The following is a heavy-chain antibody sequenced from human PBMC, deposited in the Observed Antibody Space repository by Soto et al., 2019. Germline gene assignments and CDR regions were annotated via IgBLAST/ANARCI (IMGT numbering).Heavy chain of an antibody. CDR3: VRGDTYYSEWYFQY. CDR2: ISTYNSIT. D-gene: IGHD2-21*01. J-gene: IGHJ4*02. Sequence: QIPLVQSGAEVKKPGASVKVSCKTSGFTFKGYYIYWVRQAPGQGLQLMGWISTYNSITQYTESLQDRVTMTIETSASTAHLELRSLTSEDTAVYFCVRGDTYYSEWYFQYWGQGTLVIVSS. CDR1: GFTFKGYY. V-gene: IGHV1-18*01.